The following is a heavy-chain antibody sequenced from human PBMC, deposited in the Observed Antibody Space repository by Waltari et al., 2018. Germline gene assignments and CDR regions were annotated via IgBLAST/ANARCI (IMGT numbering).Heavy chain of an antibody. CDR2: VNQDGSET. CDR3: GTVSRAAVDY. CDR1: GFVFRNYW. Sequence: EVHLVASGGGLAQPGGSLRLSCAASGFVFRNYWMNWVRQTPGKGLEWVANVNQDGSETNYVDSVKGRFTISRDNAKNSVSLQMNSLRAEDTALYYCGTVSRAAVDYWGQGTLVTVSS. J-gene: IGHJ4*02. D-gene: IGHD6-13*01. V-gene: IGHV3-7*01.